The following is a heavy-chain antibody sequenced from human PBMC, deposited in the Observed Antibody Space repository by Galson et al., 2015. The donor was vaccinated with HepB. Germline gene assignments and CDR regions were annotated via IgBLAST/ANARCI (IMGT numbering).Heavy chain of an antibody. CDR1: GSSVSDINW. CDR2: IYHIGST. Sequence: ETLSLTCAVSGSSVSDINWWSWVRQAPGKGLEWIGEIYHIGSTNYNPSLKSRVTMSLDKSKNHFSLKLSSVTAADTAVYYCARVAFSNGWYYFDFWGQGALVTVSS. CDR3: ARVAFSNGWYYFDF. D-gene: IGHD6-19*01. V-gene: IGHV4-4*02. J-gene: IGHJ4*02.